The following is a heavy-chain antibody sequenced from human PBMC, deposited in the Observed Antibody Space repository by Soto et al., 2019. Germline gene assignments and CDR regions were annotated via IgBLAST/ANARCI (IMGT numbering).Heavy chain of an antibody. Sequence: GASVKVSCKASGYTFTSYAMHWVRQAPGQRLEWMGWINAGNGNTKYSQKFQGRVTITRDTSASTAYMELSSLRSEDTAVYYCARDGDTAKYYYGMDVWGQGTTVTVSS. CDR1: GYTFTSYA. V-gene: IGHV1-3*01. CDR2: INAGNGNT. CDR3: ARDGDTAKYYYGMDV. D-gene: IGHD5-18*01. J-gene: IGHJ6*02.